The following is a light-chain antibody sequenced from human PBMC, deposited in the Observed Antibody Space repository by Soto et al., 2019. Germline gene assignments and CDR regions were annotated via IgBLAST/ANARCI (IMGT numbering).Light chain of an antibody. CDR2: DAS. Sequence: EIVLTQSPATLSLSPGERATLSCRASQSVSSYLAWYQQKPGQAPRLLIYDASNRATGIPARFSGSGSGTDFTLTISSLEPEDFAVYYCQQYNYYSTFGQGTKLETK. V-gene: IGKV3-11*01. CDR1: QSVSSY. J-gene: IGKJ2*01. CDR3: QQYNYYST.